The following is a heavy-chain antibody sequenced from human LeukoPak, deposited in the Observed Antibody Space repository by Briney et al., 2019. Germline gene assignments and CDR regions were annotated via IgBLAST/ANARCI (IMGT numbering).Heavy chain of an antibody. CDR1: GGSISSYY. Sequence: PSETLSLTCTVSGGSISSYYWSWIRQPPGKGLEWIGYIYYSGSTNSNPSLKSRVTISVDTSKNQFSLKLSSVTAADTAVYYCARGEYSGSYYYSDYWGQGTLVTVSS. CDR2: IYYSGST. V-gene: IGHV4-59*01. CDR3: ARGEYSGSYYYSDY. J-gene: IGHJ4*02. D-gene: IGHD1-26*01.